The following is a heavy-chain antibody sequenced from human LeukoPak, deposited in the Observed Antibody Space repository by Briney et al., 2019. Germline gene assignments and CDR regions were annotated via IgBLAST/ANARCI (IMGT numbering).Heavy chain of an antibody. CDR2: IKQDGSQR. CDR1: GFTFGRHW. CDR3: AREVYGDNYFDY. V-gene: IGHV3-7*05. Sequence: GGSLRLSCAASGFTFGRHWMSWVRQAPGKGPEWVANIKQDGSQRYYVDSVKGRSTISRDNGRNSLFLQMNSLRAEDTAVYYCAREVYGDNYFDYWGQGTLVTVSS. D-gene: IGHD4-17*01. J-gene: IGHJ4*02.